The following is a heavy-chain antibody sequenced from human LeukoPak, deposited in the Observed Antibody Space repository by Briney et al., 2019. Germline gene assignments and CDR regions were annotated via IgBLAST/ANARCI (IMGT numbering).Heavy chain of an antibody. V-gene: IGHV4-4*07. J-gene: IGHJ3*02. CDR3: ARALGYYYDSSGYDAFDI. CDR1: GGSISSYY. CDR2: IYTSGST. D-gene: IGHD3-22*01. Sequence: SETLSLTCTVSGGSISSYYWSWIRQPAGKGLEWIGRIYTSGSTNYNPSLKSRVTMSVDTSKNQFSLKLGSVTAADTAVYYCARALGYYYDSSGYDAFDIWGQGTMVTVSS.